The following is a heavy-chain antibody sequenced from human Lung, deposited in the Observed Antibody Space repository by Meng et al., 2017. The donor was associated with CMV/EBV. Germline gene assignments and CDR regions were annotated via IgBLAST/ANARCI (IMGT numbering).Heavy chain of an antibody. CDR3: ARDPRGINIVVVHNGMDV. J-gene: IGHJ6*02. CDR2: IKQDGSEK. CDR1: GFTFSSYW. D-gene: IGHD2-2*01. V-gene: IGHV3-7*01. Sequence: GGSLRLXCAASGFTFSSYWMSWVRQAPGKGLEWVANIKQDGSEKYYVDSVKGRFTISRDNAKNSLYLQMNSPRAEDTAVYYCARDPRGINIVVVHNGMDVWXQGTXVTVSS.